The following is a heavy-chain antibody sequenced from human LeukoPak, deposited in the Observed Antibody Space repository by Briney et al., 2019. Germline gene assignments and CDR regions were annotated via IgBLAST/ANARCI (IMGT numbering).Heavy chain of an antibody. J-gene: IGHJ5*02. D-gene: IGHD2-2*01. V-gene: IGHV4-59*01. CDR3: ARVGGPAGRVWFDP. CDR1: GDSISSYY. Sequence: SETLSLTCSVSGDSISSYYWSWIRQPPGKGLEWIGYSFYSGSTSYNPSLKSRVAISVETSKKQLSLKLRSVTAADTAVYYCARVGGPAGRVWFDPWRQGTLVTVSS. CDR2: SFYSGST.